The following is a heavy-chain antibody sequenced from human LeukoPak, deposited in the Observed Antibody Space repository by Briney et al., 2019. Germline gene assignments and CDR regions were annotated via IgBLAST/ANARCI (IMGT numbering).Heavy chain of an antibody. CDR1: GYTFTSYG. D-gene: IGHD3-22*01. CDR2: ISAYNGNT. J-gene: IGHJ4*02. CDR3: AREPGSSGYYNY. Sequence: ASVKVSCKASGYTFTSYGISWVRQAPGQGLEWMGWISAYNGNTNYAQKLQGRVTMTTDTSTSTAYKELRSLRSDDTAVYYCAREPGSSGYYNYWGQGTLVTVPS. V-gene: IGHV1-18*01.